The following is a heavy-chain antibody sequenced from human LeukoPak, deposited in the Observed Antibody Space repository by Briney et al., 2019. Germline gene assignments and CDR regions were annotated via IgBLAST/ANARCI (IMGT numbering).Heavy chain of an antibody. V-gene: IGHV4-4*07. CDR1: GDSITYFY. Sequence: SETLSLTCSVSGDSITYFYWSWIRQAAGKGLEWIGRIYTSGSTNYNPSLKSRVTISVDTSKNQFSLKLSSVTAADTAVYYCARGYSYGYSYNWFDPWGQGTLVTVSS. D-gene: IGHD5-18*01. J-gene: IGHJ5*02. CDR3: ARGYSYGYSYNWFDP. CDR2: IYTSGST.